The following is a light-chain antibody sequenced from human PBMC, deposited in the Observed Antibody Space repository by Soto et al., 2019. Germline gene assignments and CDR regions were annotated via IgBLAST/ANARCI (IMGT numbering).Light chain of an antibody. CDR3: QQYGNSPRA. V-gene: IGKV3-20*01. CDR1: QSVSNNY. Sequence: EIVLTQSPGTLSLSPGERATLSCRASQSVSNNYLAWYQHKPGQAPRLLISGASSRALAIPDRFSGSGSGTDFTLTISRLEPEDFAVYYCQQYGNSPRAFGQGTKVEIK. CDR2: GAS. J-gene: IGKJ1*01.